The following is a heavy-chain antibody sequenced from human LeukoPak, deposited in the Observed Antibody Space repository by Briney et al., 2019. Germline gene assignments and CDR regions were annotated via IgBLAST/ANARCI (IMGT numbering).Heavy chain of an antibody. CDR3: ARSPGILGANYFDY. J-gene: IGHJ4*02. CDR1: GFAFSTYA. D-gene: IGHD1-26*01. Sequence: PGGSLRLSCAASGFAFSTYAMHWVRQAPGKGLEWVAVISYDGINKNYADSVKGRFTISRDKSKSTLYLQMNSLSGEDTAVYYCARSPGILGANYFDYWGQGTLVTVSS. V-gene: IGHV3-30*04. CDR2: ISYDGINK.